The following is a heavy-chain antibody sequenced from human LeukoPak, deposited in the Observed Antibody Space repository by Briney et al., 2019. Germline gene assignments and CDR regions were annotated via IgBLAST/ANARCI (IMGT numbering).Heavy chain of an antibody. Sequence: PSETLSLTCTVSGGSISSYYWSWIRQPPGKGLEWIGYIYYSGSTNYNPSLKSRVTISVDTSKNQFSLKLSSVTAADTAVYYCAGGGYSCSGTSCYLDAFDIWGQGTMVTVSS. CDR1: GGSISSYY. D-gene: IGHD2-2*01. J-gene: IGHJ3*02. V-gene: IGHV4-59*01. CDR3: AGGGYSCSGTSCYLDAFDI. CDR2: IYYSGST.